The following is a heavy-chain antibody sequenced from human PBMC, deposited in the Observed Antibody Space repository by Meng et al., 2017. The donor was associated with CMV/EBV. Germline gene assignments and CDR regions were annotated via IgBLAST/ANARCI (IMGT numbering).Heavy chain of an antibody. Sequence: GGSLRLSCAASGFTFSSYAMHWVRQAPGKGLEYVSAISSNGGSTYYADSVKGRFTISRDNSKNTLYLQMGSLRAEDMAVYYCARNVDYGMDVWGQGTTVTVSS. CDR2: ISSNGGST. J-gene: IGHJ6*02. V-gene: IGHV3-64*02. CDR1: GFTFSSYA. CDR3: ARNVDYGMDV. D-gene: IGHD5-12*01.